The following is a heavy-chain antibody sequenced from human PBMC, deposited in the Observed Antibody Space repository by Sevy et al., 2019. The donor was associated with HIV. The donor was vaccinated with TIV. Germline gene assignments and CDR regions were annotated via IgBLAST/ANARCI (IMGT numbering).Heavy chain of an antibody. Sequence: ASVKVSCKASGGTFSSYAISWVRQAPGQGLEWMGGIIPIFGTANYAQKFQGRVTITADKSTSTAYMELSSRGSEDTAVYYGGRVPVITMIVVVTFDAFDIWGQGTMVTVSS. J-gene: IGHJ3*02. V-gene: IGHV1-69*06. D-gene: IGHD3-22*01. CDR2: IIPIFGTA. CDR1: GGTFSSYA. CDR3: GRVPVITMIVVVTFDAFDI.